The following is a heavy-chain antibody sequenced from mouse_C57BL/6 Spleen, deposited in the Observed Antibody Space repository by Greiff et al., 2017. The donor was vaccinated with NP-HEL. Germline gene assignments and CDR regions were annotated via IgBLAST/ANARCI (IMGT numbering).Heavy chain of an antibody. V-gene: IGHV2-2*01. CDR3: ARWVLKYFDV. CDR1: GFSFTSYG. J-gene: IGHJ1*03. Sequence: QVQLQQSGPGLVQPSQSLSITCTVSGFSFTSYGVHWVRQSPGKGLEWLGVIWSGGSPDYTAAFISRLSISKDNSKSQVFLKMNSWQADDTAIYYCARWVLKYFDVWGTGTTVTVSS. D-gene: IGHD2-3*01. CDR2: IWSGGSP.